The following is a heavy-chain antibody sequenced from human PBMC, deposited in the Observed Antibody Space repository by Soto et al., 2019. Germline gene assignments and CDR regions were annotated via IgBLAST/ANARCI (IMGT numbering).Heavy chain of an antibody. Sequence: SGPTLANPAHTLTLTCTFSGISLKTAGVLVXXXXXXXXXXXEWLALIDWDDDKFYNTHLETRLTISKYTXXXQVXLRMTKVDPVDTATYYCARTSSRYWFDPWGQGTLVT. V-gene: IGHV2-70*04. CDR2: IDWDDDK. CDR3: ARTSSRYWFDP. D-gene: IGHD6-6*01. J-gene: IGHJ5*02. CDR1: GISLKTAGVL.